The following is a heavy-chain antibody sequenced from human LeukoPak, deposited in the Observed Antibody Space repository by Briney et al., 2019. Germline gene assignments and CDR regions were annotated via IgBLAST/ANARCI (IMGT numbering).Heavy chain of an antibody. CDR3: ARRYSPFIEYYFDY. Sequence: GGSLRLSCAASGFTFSDYYMSWIRQAPGKGLEWVSYISSSGSTIYYADSVKGRFTISRDNAKNSLYLQMNSLRAEDTAVYYCARRYSPFIEYYFDYWGQGTLVTVSS. J-gene: IGHJ4*02. CDR1: GFTFSDYY. V-gene: IGHV3-11*01. D-gene: IGHD2-15*01. CDR2: ISSSGSTI.